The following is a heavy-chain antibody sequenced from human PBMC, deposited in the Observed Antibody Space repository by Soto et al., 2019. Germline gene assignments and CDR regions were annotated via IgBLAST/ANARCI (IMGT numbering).Heavy chain of an antibody. CDR3: ARDSEVVRGVIEAYGMDV. J-gene: IGHJ6*02. CDR2: ITPDGSSK. D-gene: IGHD3-10*01. Sequence: GGSLRLSCGGSGFTFSSYAMHWGRQAPGKGLEWVACITPDGSSKYYAHSVQGWFTMSRDKSNSTPYLEMSRLRVVDTAVYYCARDSEVVRGVIEAYGMDVWGQGTTVTVSS. V-gene: IGHV3-30*04. CDR1: GFTFSSYA.